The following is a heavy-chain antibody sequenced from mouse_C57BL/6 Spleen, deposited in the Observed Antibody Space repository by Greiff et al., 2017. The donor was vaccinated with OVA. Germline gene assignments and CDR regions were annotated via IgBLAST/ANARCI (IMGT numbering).Heavy chain of an antibody. J-gene: IGHJ3*01. CDR3: ARDDYQAWFAY. V-gene: IGHV14-2*01. D-gene: IGHD2-4*01. CDR2: IDPEDGET. Sequence: VQLQQSGAELVKPGASVKLSCTASGFNIKDYYMHWVKQRTEQGLEWIGRIDPEDGETKYAPQFQGKATITADTSSNTAYLQLSCLTSEYTAVYYCARDDYQAWFAYWGQGTLVTVSA. CDR1: GFNIKDYY.